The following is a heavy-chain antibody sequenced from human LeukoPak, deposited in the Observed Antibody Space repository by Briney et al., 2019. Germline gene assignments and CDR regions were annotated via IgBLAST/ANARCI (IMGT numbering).Heavy chain of an antibody. D-gene: IGHD2-2*01. Sequence: ASVKVSCKASGYTFTSYCMHWVRQAPGQGLEWMGIINPSGGSTSYAQKFQGRVTMTRDTSTSTVYMELSSLRSEDTAVYYCARAGAHDIVVVPAAPLFDYWGQGTLVTVSS. J-gene: IGHJ4*02. CDR3: ARAGAHDIVVVPAAPLFDY. CDR2: INPSGGST. V-gene: IGHV1-46*01. CDR1: GYTFTSYC.